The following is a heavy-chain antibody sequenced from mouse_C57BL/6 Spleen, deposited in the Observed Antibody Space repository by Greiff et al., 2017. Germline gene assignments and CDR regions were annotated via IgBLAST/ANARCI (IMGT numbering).Heavy chain of an antibody. V-gene: IGHV1-22*01. D-gene: IGHD1-1*01. J-gene: IGHJ4*01. CDR2: INPNNGGT. CDR1: GYTFTDYN. CDR3: ARPLVYGIRNYYAMDY. Sequence: VQLQQSGPELVKPGASVKMSCKASGYTFTDYNMHWVKQSHGKSLEWIGYINPNNGGTSYNQKFKGKATLTVNKSSSTAYMELRSLTSEDSAFYYCARPLVYGIRNYYAMDYWGQGTSVTVSS.